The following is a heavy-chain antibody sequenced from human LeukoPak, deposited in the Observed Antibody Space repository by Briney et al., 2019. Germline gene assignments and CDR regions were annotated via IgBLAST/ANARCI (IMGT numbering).Heavy chain of an antibody. Sequence: SGTLSLTCIVSGGSISSYYWSWIRQSPGKGLEWIGYIYYSGRTNYNPSLKSRVTISVDTSKDQFSLKLSSVTAADTAVYYCARVVWGYSYGYYFDYWGQGTPVTVSS. CDR3: ARVVWGYSYGYYFDY. CDR2: IYYSGRT. V-gene: IGHV4-59*01. CDR1: GGSISSYY. J-gene: IGHJ4*02. D-gene: IGHD5-18*01.